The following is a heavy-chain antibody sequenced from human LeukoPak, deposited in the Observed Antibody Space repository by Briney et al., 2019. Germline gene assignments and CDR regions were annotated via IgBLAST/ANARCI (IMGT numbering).Heavy chain of an antibody. V-gene: IGHV3-7*05. CDR3: ARVRYTSGWNWFDP. Sequence: GGSLRLSCAASGFTFSSYEMNWVRQAPGKGLEWVAHIKEDGTEKYYVDSVKGRFTISRDNAKNSMNLQMNSLRVEDTAVYYCARVRYTSGWNWFDPWGQGTLVTVSP. CDR2: IKEDGTEK. J-gene: IGHJ5*02. CDR1: GFTFSSYE. D-gene: IGHD6-19*01.